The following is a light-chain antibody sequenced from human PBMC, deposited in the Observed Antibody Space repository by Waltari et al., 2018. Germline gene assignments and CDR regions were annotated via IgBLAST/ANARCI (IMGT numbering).Light chain of an antibody. Sequence: DIQTTQSPSSLSASVGDRVTLTCRASQSISSFLNWYQQKPGKAPELLISYASSLQSGVPSRFSGRGYGTDFTLTISSLHPEDFATYYCQQSYGAPWTFGQGTRVEIK. CDR2: YAS. J-gene: IGKJ1*01. CDR1: QSISSF. CDR3: QQSYGAPWT. V-gene: IGKV1-39*01.